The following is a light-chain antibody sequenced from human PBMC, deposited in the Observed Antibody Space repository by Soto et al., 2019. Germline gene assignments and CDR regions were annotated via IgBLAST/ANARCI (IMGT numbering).Light chain of an antibody. CDR2: GAS. V-gene: IGKV3-15*01. J-gene: IGKJ1*01. Sequence: PGERATLFCRTSQSVSSNLAGYHQKPGQAPRLLIYGASTRATGIPARFSGSGSGTAFTLTISSRQSEDCAVYYCQQYEDWHRTFGQGTRVEIK. CDR3: QQYEDWHRT. CDR1: QSVSSN.